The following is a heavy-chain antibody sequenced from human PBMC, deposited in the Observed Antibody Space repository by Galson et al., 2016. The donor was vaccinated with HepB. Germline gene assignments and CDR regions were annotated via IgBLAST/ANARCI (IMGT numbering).Heavy chain of an antibody. D-gene: IGHD3-9*01. Sequence: SLRLSCAASGFTFSSYSMNWVRQAPGKGLEWVSSTSSSSSYIYYADSVKGRFTISRDNAKNSPYLQMNSLRAEDTAVYYCATSPILRYFDWLRSQGHERFDYWGQGTLVTVSS. J-gene: IGHJ4*02. CDR1: GFTFSSYS. CDR3: ATSPILRYFDWLRSQGHERFDY. CDR2: TSSSSSYI. V-gene: IGHV3-21*01.